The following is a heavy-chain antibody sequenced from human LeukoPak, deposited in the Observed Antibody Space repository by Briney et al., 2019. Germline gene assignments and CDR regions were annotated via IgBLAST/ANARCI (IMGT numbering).Heavy chain of an antibody. CDR1: GYTFTNYA. J-gene: IGHJ4*02. D-gene: IGHD3-16*02. CDR2: IHPSTGNP. Sequence: GAPVKVSCKASGYTFTNYAMNWVRQAPGQGLEWMGWIHPSTGNPTYAQGSTGRFVFSLDTSVSTTYLQISSLKAEDTAVYYCARAFQSLGGLSLPDYWGQGTLVTVSS. CDR3: ARAFQSLGGLSLPDY. V-gene: IGHV7-4-1*02.